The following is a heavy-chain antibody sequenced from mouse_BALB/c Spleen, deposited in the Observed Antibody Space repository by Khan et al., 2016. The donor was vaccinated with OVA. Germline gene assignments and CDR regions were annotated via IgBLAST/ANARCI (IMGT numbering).Heavy chain of an antibody. V-gene: IGHV14-3*02. D-gene: IGHD2-1*01. CDR2: IDPANGNT. CDR3: ARDGNYFYAMDY. CDR1: GFNIKDTY. Sequence: VQLQQPGAELVKPGASVKLSCTASGFNIKDTYMHWVKQRPEQGLEWIGRIDPANGNTKYDPKFQGKATITADTSTNTAYLQLSSLTSEDTAVYYCARDGNYFYAMDYWGQGTSVTVSS. J-gene: IGHJ4*01.